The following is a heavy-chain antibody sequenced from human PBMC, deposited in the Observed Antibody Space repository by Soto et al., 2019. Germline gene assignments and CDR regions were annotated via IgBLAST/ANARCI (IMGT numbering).Heavy chain of an antibody. CDR1: GFSLSTSGVG. CDR2: IYWDDDK. J-gene: IGHJ3*02. CDR3: AHRREEMATIPDAFDI. V-gene: IGHV2-5*02. D-gene: IGHD5-12*01. Sequence: QITLKESGPTLVKPTQTLTLTCTFSGFSLSTSGVGVGWIRQPPGKALEWLALIYWDDDKRYSPSLKSRLTNTKDTSKNQVVLTMTNMDPVDTATYYCAHRREEMATIPDAFDIWGQGTMVTVSS.